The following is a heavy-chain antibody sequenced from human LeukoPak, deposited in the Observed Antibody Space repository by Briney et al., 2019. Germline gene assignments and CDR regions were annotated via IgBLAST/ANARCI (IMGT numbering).Heavy chain of an antibody. Sequence: PGGSLRLSCAASGFIFTKYWMSWVRQAPGKGREWVANIKQDGSEKHYVDSLKGRFTISRDNAKNSLYLQMNSLRAEDTAVYYCARGLRAFDYWGQGTLVTVSS. D-gene: IGHD4-17*01. V-gene: IGHV3-7*04. CDR3: ARGLRAFDY. CDR2: IKQDGSEK. J-gene: IGHJ4*02. CDR1: GFIFTKYW.